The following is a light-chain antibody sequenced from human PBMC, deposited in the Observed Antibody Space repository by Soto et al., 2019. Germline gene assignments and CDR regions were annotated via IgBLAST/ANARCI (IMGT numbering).Light chain of an antibody. Sequence: EFVLTQSPGTLSVSPWEGATLSCRASQSVSSKLAWYQQKPGQAPRRLIFGASIRAAGIPDRFSGSGSGTDFTLTISRLEPEDFAVYYCQQYGSSPTTFGQGTKVDIK. J-gene: IGKJ1*01. CDR2: GAS. CDR1: QSVSSK. V-gene: IGKV3-20*01. CDR3: QQYGSSPTT.